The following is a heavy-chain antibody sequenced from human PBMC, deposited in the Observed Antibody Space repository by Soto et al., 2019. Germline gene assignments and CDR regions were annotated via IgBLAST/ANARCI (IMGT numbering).Heavy chain of an antibody. CDR3: ARGTRERFDP. CDR2: IYYNGII. CDR1: GDSITDGDYY. Sequence: QVSLQESGPGLVKPSQTLSLSCTVSGDSITDGDYYWSWIRQPPGKDLEWIAYIYYNGIIHYNPSLKSRVTISLDPSKNESSRTMTSVTDADRAVYSLARGTRERFDPWGQGTLATVSS. D-gene: IGHD1-1*01. V-gene: IGHV4-30-4*01. J-gene: IGHJ5*02.